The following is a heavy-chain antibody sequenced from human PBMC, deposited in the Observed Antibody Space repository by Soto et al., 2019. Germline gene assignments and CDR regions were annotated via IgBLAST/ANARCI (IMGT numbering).Heavy chain of an antibody. J-gene: IGHJ4*02. D-gene: IGHD3-10*01. CDR3: ARDARDYYGSGSYYDY. CDR2: IIPIFGTA. V-gene: IGHV1-69*01. CDR1: GGTFSSYA. Sequence: QVQLVQSGAEVKKPGSSVKVSCKASGGTFSSYAISWVRQAPGQGLEWMGGIIPIFGTANYAQKFQGRVTITADESTSTAYMELSSLRSEDTAVYYCARDARDYYGSGSYYDYWGQGALVTVSS.